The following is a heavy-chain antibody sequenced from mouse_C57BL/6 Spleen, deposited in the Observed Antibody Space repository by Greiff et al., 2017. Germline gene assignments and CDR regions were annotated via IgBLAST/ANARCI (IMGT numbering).Heavy chain of an antibody. Sequence: QVQLQQPGAELVRPGSSVKLSCKASGYTFTSYWMHWVKQRPIQGLEWIGNIDPSDSETHYNQKFKDKATLTVDKSSSTAYMQLSSLTSEDSAVYYCARRGTTDWYFDVWGTGTTVTVSS. V-gene: IGHV1-52*01. J-gene: IGHJ1*03. CDR2: IDPSDSET. CDR1: GYTFTSYW. CDR3: ARRGTTDWYFDV. D-gene: IGHD1-1*01.